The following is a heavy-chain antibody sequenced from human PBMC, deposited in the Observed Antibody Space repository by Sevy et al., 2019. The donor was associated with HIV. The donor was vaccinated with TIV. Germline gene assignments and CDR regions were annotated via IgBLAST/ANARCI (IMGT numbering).Heavy chain of an antibody. Sequence: GGSLRLSCAASGFTFSDYYMRWIRQAPGKGLECISYISSSGTTKFYGDSVKGRLTISRDNAKNSLSLQMNSLRAEDTAVDYCAREERRRLGELSMFYYYYGMDVWGQGTTVTVSS. D-gene: IGHD3-16*02. CDR2: ISSSGTTK. CDR1: GFTFSDYY. CDR3: AREERRRLGELSMFYYYYGMDV. V-gene: IGHV3-11*01. J-gene: IGHJ6*02.